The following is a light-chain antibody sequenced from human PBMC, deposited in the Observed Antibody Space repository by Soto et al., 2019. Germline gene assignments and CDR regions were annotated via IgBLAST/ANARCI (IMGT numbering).Light chain of an antibody. CDR1: HSVSSSY. CDR2: GAS. V-gene: IGKV3-20*01. CDR3: QQYDSSPRT. J-gene: IGKJ1*01. Sequence: EIVLTQSPGTLSLSPGERATLSCRDSHSVSSSYLAWYQQKPGQAPSLLIYGASNRATGIPDRFSGSGSGTDFTLTISRLEPEDFAVYYCQQYDSSPRTFGQGTKVEI.